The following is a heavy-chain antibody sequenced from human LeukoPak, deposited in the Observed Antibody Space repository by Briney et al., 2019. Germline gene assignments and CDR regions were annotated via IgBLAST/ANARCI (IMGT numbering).Heavy chain of an antibody. J-gene: IGHJ4*02. D-gene: IGHD3-3*01. CDR1: GGSISSYY. CDR2: IYYSGST. Sequence: SETLSLTCTVSGGSISSYYWSWIRQPPGKGLEGIGYIYYSGSTNYNPSLKSRVTISVDTSKNQFSLKLSSVTAADTAVYYCARSSGGLDYWGQGTLVTVSS. V-gene: IGHV4-59*08. CDR3: ARSSGGLDY.